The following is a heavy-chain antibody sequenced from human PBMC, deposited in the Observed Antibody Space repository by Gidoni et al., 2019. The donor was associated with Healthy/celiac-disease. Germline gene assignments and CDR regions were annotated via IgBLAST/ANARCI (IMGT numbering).Heavy chain of an antibody. CDR3: ARTRGVLFDY. Sequence: QVQLVESGGGVVQPGRSLRLSCAASGFTFSSYGMHWVRQAPGKGMEWVAVIWYNGNNKYYADSVKGRFTISRDNSKNTLYLQMNSLRAEDTAVYYCARTRGVLFDYWGQGTLVTVSS. D-gene: IGHD3-10*01. CDR1: GFTFSSYG. J-gene: IGHJ4*02. V-gene: IGHV3-33*01. CDR2: IWYNGNNK.